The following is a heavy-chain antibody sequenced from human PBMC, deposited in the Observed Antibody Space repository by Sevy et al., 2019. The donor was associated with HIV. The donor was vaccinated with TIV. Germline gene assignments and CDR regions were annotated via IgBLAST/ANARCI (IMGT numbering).Heavy chain of an antibody. V-gene: IGHV3-30*04. Sequence: GGSLRLSCAASGFTFSSYAMHWVRQAPGKGLEWVAVISYDGSNKYYADSVKGRFTISRDNSKNTLYLQMYSLRAEDTAVYYCARDGLLGYCSSTSCYPVWGQGTLVTVSS. CDR2: ISYDGSNK. J-gene: IGHJ4*02. D-gene: IGHD2-2*01. CDR1: GFTFSSYA. CDR3: ARDGLLGYCSSTSCYPV.